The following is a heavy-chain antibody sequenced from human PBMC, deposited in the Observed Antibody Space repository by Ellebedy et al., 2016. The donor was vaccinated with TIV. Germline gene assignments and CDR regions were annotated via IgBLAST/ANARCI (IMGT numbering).Heavy chain of an antibody. D-gene: IGHD4-17*01. V-gene: IGHV1-46*01. J-gene: IGHJ4*02. CDR1: GYPFTKYY. Sequence: ASVKASCKASGYPFTKYYFHWIRQAPGQGLEWMGVIDARVGSTTYAETLQGRITMTRDMSTRTVYMELSSLRSDDTAVYYCASVPSAGADFWGQGTLVTVSS. CDR3: ASVPSAGADF. CDR2: IDARVGST.